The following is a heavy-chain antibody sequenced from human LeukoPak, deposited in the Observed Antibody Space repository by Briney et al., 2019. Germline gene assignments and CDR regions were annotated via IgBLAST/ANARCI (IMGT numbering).Heavy chain of an antibody. J-gene: IGHJ3*02. CDR3: ARRVGGFDI. D-gene: IGHD1-26*01. CDR2: VGSGGAT. CDR1: GFTFSSHA. V-gene: IGHV3/OR16-10*01. Sequence: EGSLRLSCAGSGFTFSSHAIHWLRQAPGKGLEWVSAVGSGGATYYADSVKGRFTVSRDSAKNSLYLQMNSLRAEDMAVYHCARRVGGFDIWGQGTMVTVSS.